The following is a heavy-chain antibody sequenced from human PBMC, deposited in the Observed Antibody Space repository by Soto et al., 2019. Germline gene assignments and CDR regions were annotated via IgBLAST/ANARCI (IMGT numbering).Heavy chain of an antibody. CDR1: GFTFSSYS. Sequence: GGSLRLSCAASGFTFSSYSMNWVRQAPGKGLEWVSSISSSSSYIYYADSVKGRFTISRDNAKNSLYLQMNSLRAEDTAVYYCARDECSGGSCYLPPMDVWGKGTTVTVSS. CDR2: ISSSSSYI. J-gene: IGHJ6*03. V-gene: IGHV3-21*01. CDR3: ARDECSGGSCYLPPMDV. D-gene: IGHD2-15*01.